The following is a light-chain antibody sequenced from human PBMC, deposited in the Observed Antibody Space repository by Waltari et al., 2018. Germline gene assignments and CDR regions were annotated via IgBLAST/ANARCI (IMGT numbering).Light chain of an antibody. CDR1: SVPVTSGHS. V-gene: IGLV7-46*01. CDR2: DTR. J-gene: IGLJ3*02. CDR3: LVSYSGALWV. Sequence: QAVLTQEPSLTVSPGGTVTLTCCSSSVPVTSGHSPHWFQQKPGQAPRTLIYDTRNKHSWTPARFSGSLLGGKAALTLSGAQPDDEATYYCLVSYSGALWVFGGGTKLTVL.